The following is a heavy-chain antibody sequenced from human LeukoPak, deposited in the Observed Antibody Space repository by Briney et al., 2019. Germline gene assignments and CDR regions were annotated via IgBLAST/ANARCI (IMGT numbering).Heavy chain of an antibody. CDR1: GYTLTTYD. V-gene: IGHV1-18*01. Sequence: ASVKVSCKASGYTLTTYDITWVRQAPGQGLEWMGSISTYNGNTNYAQNLQGRVTMTTDTSTSTAYMELRSLGSDDTAVYYCARGSSSGWCFDYWGQGTLVTVSS. CDR2: ISTYNGNT. CDR3: ARGSSSGWCFDY. J-gene: IGHJ4*02. D-gene: IGHD6-19*01.